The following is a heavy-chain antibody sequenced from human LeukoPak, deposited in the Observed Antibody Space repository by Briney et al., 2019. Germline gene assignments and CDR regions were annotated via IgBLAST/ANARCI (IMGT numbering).Heavy chain of an antibody. V-gene: IGHV3-48*01. J-gene: IGHJ4*02. Sequence: PGGSLRFSCAASGFTFSTYGMLWVRQAPGKGLEWASYISSSSSTIYYADSVKGRFTISRDNSKNTLYLQMNSLRAEDTAVYYCAKIFSETELWFGELYPDYWGQGTLVTVSS. CDR1: GFTFSTYG. D-gene: IGHD3-10*01. CDR2: ISSSSSTI. CDR3: AKIFSETELWFGELYPDY.